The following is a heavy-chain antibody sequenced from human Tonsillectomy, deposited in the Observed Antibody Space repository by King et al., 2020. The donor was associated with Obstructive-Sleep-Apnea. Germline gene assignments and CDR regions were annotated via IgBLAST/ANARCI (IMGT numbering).Heavy chain of an antibody. D-gene: IGHD4-17*01. J-gene: IGHJ4*02. CDR2: INHSGSA. V-gene: IGHV4-34*01. CDR1: GGSFSVYS. Sequence: VQLQQWGAGLLKPSETLSLTCAVYGGSFSVYSLSWIRQPPGKGREWIGEINHSGSATYNPSLKNRVTISVDTSKNHFSLKLSPVTAPATAVYYCASGEVYYGDYDYWGQGTLVTVSS. CDR3: ASGEVYYGDYDY.